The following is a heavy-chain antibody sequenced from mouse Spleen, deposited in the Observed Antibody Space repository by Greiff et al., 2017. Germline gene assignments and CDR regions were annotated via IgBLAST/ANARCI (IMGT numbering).Heavy chain of an antibody. CDR1: GFTFSSYY. V-gene: IGHV5-6-2*01. CDR3: ARRPYGHAAMDY. D-gene: IGHD1-1*02. Sequence: EVQLVESGGGLVKLGGSLKLSCAASGFTFSSYYMSWVRQTPEKRLELVAAINSNGGSTYYPDTVKGRFTISRDNAKNTLYLQMSSLKSEDTALYYCARRPYGHAAMDYWGQGTSVTVSS. J-gene: IGHJ4*01. CDR2: INSNGGST.